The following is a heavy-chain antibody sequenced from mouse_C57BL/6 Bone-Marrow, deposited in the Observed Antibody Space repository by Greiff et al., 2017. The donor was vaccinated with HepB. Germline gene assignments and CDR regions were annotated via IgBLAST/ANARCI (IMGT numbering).Heavy chain of an antibody. CDR1: GYTFTSYW. CDR3: AGGTTVVATRYFDV. Sequence: QVQLQQPGAELVRPGTSVKLSCKASGYTFTSYWMHWVKQRPGQGLEWIGVIDPSDSYTNYNQKFKGKATLTVDTSSSTAYMQLSSLTSEDSAVYYCAGGTTVVATRYFDVGGTGTAVTVSS. V-gene: IGHV1-59*01. D-gene: IGHD1-1*01. CDR2: IDPSDSYT. J-gene: IGHJ1*03.